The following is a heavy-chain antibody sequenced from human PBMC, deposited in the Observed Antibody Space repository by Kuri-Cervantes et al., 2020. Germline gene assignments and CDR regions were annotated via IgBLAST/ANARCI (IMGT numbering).Heavy chain of an antibody. CDR3: AKYSGSYDYYYGMDV. CDR1: GFTFSSYA. J-gene: IGHJ6*02. D-gene: IGHD1-26*01. Sequence: GGSLRLSCAASGFTFSSYAMHWVRQAPGKGLEWVAVISYDGSIRYYIDSVKGRFTISRDNSKNRLYLQMNSLRAEDTAVYYCAKYSGSYDYYYGMDVWGQGTTVTVSS. V-gene: IGHV3-30*10. CDR2: ISYDGSIR.